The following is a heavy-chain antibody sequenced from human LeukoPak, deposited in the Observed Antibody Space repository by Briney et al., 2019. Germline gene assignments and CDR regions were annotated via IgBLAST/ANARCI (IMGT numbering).Heavy chain of an antibody. Sequence: PGGSLRLSCAASGFTFSSYWMSWARQAPGKGLEWVANIKQDGIERYYVDSVKGRFTISRDNAKNSLYLQMNSLRAEDTAVYYCARRRCTSTSCFADYWGRGTLVTVSS. CDR1: GFTFSSYW. D-gene: IGHD2-2*01. CDR2: IKQDGIER. V-gene: IGHV3-7*01. J-gene: IGHJ4*02. CDR3: ARRRCTSTSCFADY.